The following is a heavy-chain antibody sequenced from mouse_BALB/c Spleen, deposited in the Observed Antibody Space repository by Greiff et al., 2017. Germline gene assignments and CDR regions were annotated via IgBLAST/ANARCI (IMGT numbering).Heavy chain of an antibody. J-gene: IGHJ4*01. CDR1: GYSITSDYA. CDR2: ISYSGST. Sequence: EVKLVESGPGLVKPSQSLSLTCTVTGYSITSDYAWNWIRQFPGNKLEWMGYISYSGSTSYNPSLKSRISITRDTSKNQFILQLNSVTTEDTATYYCAREGYGSSYAMDYWGQGTSVTVSS. V-gene: IGHV3-2*02. D-gene: IGHD1-1*01. CDR3: AREGYGSSYAMDY.